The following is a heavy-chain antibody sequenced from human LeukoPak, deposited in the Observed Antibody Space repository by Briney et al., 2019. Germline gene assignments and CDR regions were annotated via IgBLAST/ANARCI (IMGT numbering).Heavy chain of an antibody. V-gene: IGHV3-7*05. CDR1: GFTFSNYG. CDR2: TKQDGSEK. Sequence: GESLRLSCAASGFTFSNYGMTCVRQAPGKGLEWVANTKQDGSEKYYVDSVKGRFTISRDNAKNSLYLQMNSLRAEDMAVYYCARGHVWFDPWGQGTLVTVSS. CDR3: ARGHVWFDP. J-gene: IGHJ5*02.